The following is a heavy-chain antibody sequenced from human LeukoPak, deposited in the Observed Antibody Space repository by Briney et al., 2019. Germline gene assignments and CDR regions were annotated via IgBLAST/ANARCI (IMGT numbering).Heavy chain of an antibody. CDR3: ARGEIRYFDWLLVY. V-gene: IGHV1-18*01. CDR1: GYTFTSYG. CDR2: ISAYNGNT. D-gene: IGHD3-9*01. Sequence: ASVKVSCKASGYTFTSYGISWVRQAPGQGLEWMGWISAYNGNTNYAQKFQGRVTITADKSTSTAYMELSSLRSEDTAVYYCARGEIRYFDWLLVYWGQGTLVTVSS. J-gene: IGHJ4*02.